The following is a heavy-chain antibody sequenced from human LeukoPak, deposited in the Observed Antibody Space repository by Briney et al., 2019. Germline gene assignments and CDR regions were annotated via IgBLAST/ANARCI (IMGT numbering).Heavy chain of an antibody. CDR2: IWYDGSNK. CDR3: ATLGLLRGAGFNLATHFDY. D-gene: IGHD1-26*01. Sequence: GGSLRLSCAASGFTFSSYDMHWVRQAPGKGLEWVAVIWYDGSNKYYADSVKGRFTISRDNSKNTLYLQMNSLRAEDTAVYYCATLGLLRGAGFNLATHFDYWGQGTLVAVSS. V-gene: IGHV3-33*01. J-gene: IGHJ4*02. CDR1: GFTFSSYD.